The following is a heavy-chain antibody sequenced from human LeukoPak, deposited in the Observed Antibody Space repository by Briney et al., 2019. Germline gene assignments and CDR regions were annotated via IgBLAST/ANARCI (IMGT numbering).Heavy chain of an antibody. CDR1: GGSISSSSYY. J-gene: IGHJ5*02. V-gene: IGHV4-39*01. Sequence: PSETLSLTCTVSGGSISSSSYYWGWIRQPPGKGLEWIGSIYYSGSTYYNPSLTSRVTISVDTSKNQFSLKLSSVTAADTAVYYCAARLDYYDSSGYPPWGQGTLVTVSS. D-gene: IGHD3-22*01. CDR2: IYYSGST. CDR3: AARLDYYDSSGYPP.